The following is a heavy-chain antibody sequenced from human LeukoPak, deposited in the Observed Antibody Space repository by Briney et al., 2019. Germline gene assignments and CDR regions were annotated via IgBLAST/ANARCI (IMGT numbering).Heavy chain of an antibody. V-gene: IGHV1-18*01. CDR3: ARDLRAYYYDSSGPPGDY. J-gene: IGHJ4*02. Sequence: ASVKVSCKASGYTFTSYGISWVRQAPGQGLEWMGWIRAYNGNTNYAQKLQGRVTMTTDTSTSTAYMELRSLRSDDTAVYYCARDLRAYYYDSSGPPGDYWGQGTLVTVSS. CDR2: IRAYNGNT. D-gene: IGHD3-22*01. CDR1: GYTFTSYG.